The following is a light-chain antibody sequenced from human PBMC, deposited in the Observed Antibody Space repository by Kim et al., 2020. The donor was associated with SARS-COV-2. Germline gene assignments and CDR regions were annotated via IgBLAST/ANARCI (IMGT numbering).Light chain of an antibody. CDR3: QHCHSYPLT. J-gene: IGKJ4*02. Sequence: PGDRGTITCRASQDISDRLVWYQQRPGKAPKLLIYAASTLQSGVPSRFSGSGYGTDFTLTISSLQSEDFATYYCQHCHSYPLTFGGGTKVDIK. CDR2: AAS. V-gene: IGKV1-8*01. CDR1: QDISDR.